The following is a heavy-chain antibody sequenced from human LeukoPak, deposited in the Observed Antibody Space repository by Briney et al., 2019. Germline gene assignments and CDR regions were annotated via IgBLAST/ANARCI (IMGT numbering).Heavy chain of an antibody. J-gene: IGHJ5*02. Sequence: SQTLSLTCTVSGGSISSGDYYWSWIRQPPGKGLEWIGYIYYSGSTNYNPSLKRRVTISVDTSKNQFSLKLSSVTAADTAVYYCARYVATRQDNWFDPWGQGTLVTVSS. CDR1: GGSISSGDYY. CDR2: IYYSGST. CDR3: ARYVATRQDNWFDP. D-gene: IGHD5-12*01. V-gene: IGHV4-30-4*08.